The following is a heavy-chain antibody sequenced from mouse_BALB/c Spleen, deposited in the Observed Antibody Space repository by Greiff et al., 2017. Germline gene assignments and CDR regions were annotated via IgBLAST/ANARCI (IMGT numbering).Heavy chain of an antibody. CDR3: ARSNYYYGSREDYYAMDY. J-gene: IGHJ4*01. D-gene: IGHD1-1*01. Sequence: EVHLVESGGGLVQPGGSRKLSCAASGFTFSSFGMHWVRQAPEKGLEWVAYISSGSSTIYYADTVKGRFTISRDNPKNTLFLQMTSLRSEDTAMYYCARSNYYYGSREDYYAMDYWGQGTSVTVSS. V-gene: IGHV5-17*02. CDR1: GFTFSSFG. CDR2: ISSGSSTI.